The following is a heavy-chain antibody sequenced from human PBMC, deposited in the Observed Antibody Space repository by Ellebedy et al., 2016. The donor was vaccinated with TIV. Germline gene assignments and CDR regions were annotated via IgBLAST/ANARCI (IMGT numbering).Heavy chain of an antibody. CDR2: IYYSGST. D-gene: IGHD4-23*01. J-gene: IGHJ6*02. V-gene: IGHV4-59*01. CDR1: GGSISSYY. CDR3: AGNYGGTPYYYYGMDV. Sequence: MPGGSLRLSCTVSGGSISSYYWSWIRQPPGKGLEWIGYIYYSGSTNYNPSLKSRVTISLDTSKNQFSLKLSSVTAADTAVYYCAGNYGGTPYYYYGMDVWGQGTTVTVSS.